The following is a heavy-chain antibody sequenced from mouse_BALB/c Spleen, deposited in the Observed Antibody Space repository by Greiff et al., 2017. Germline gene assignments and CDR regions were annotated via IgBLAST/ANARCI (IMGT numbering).Heavy chain of an antibody. CDR1: GYTFTSYW. Sequence: QMQLKESGAELARPGASVKLSCKASGYTFTSYWMQWVKQRPGQGLEWIGAIYPGDGDTRYTQKFKGKATLTADKSSSTAYMQLSSLASEDSAVYYCARAPYYGNSNWYFDVWGAGTTVTVSS. CDR3: ARAPYYGNSNWYFDV. D-gene: IGHD2-10*01. J-gene: IGHJ1*01. V-gene: IGHV1-87*01. CDR2: IYPGDGDT.